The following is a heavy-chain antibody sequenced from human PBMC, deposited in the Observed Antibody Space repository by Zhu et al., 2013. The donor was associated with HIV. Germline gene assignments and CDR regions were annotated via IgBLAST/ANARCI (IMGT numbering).Heavy chain of an antibody. CDR1: IHVSNSA. D-gene: IGHD3-22*01. CDR2: IVVGSGNT. Sequence: QMQLVQSGPEVKKPGNLSXGLLQGFWIHVSNSAVQWVRQARGQRLEWIGGIVVGSGNTNYAQNFQERVTITRDMSTGTAYMELGSLRSEDTAMYYCAADRPNEYDSSGFDYWGQGTLVTVSS. V-gene: IGHV1-58*03. CDR3: AADRPNEYDSSGFDY. J-gene: IGHJ4*02.